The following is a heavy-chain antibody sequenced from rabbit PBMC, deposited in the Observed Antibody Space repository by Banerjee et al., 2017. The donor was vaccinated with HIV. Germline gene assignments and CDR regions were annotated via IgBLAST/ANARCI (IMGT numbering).Heavy chain of an antibody. CDR3: VRGLVAGVLDL. CDR1: GFSFSSSYY. D-gene: IGHD3-3*01. J-gene: IGHJ3*01. Sequence: QSLEESGGDLVKPGASLTLTCTASGFSFSSSYYMCWVRQAPGKGLEWIACISTSSGNTYYASWAKGRFTISKTSSTTVTLQMTSLTAADTATYFCVRGLVAGVLDLWGQGTLVTVS. V-gene: IGHV1S40*01. CDR2: ISTSSGNT.